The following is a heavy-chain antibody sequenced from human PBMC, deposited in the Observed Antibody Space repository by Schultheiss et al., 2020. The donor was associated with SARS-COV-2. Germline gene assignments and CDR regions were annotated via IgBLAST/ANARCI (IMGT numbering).Heavy chain of an antibody. CDR3: ARDRNIVGGDAFDI. CDR1: GFTFSSFA. V-gene: IGHV3-23*01. J-gene: IGHJ3*02. Sequence: GGSLRLSCAASGFTFSSFAMNWVRQAPGKGLEWVSTISGSGGTTYYGESVKGRFTISRDNSKNTLDLQMNSLRAEDTAVYYCARDRNIVGGDAFDIWGQGTMVTVSS. CDR2: ISGSGGTT. D-gene: IGHD1-26*01.